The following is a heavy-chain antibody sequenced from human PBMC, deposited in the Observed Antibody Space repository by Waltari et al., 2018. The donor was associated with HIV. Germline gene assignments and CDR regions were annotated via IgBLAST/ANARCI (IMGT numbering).Heavy chain of an antibody. CDR3: ARSSSLNHPNFDY. CDR1: GGSISNSNYY. Sequence: QLQLQESGPGLVKPSETLSLTCTVSGGSISNSNYYWGWIRQPPGKGLEWIGSIYYSGSTYYNPSLKSRVTISVDMSKNQFSLKLSSVTAADTAVYYCARSSSLNHPNFDYWGQGTLVTVSS. J-gene: IGHJ4*02. D-gene: IGHD3-16*02. CDR2: IYYSGST. V-gene: IGHV4-39*01.